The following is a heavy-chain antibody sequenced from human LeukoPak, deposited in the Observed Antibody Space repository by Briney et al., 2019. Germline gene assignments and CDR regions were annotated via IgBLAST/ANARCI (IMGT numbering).Heavy chain of an antibody. Sequence: SETLSLTCAVYGGSFSGYYWSWIRQPPGKGLEWIGEINHSGSTNYNPSLKSRVTISVDTSKNQFSLKLSSVTAADTAVYYCARQVGGYSSSWYGLWFDPWGQGTLVTVSS. J-gene: IGHJ5*02. CDR2: INHSGST. V-gene: IGHV4-34*01. CDR3: ARQVGGYSSSWYGLWFDP. D-gene: IGHD6-13*01. CDR1: GGSFSGYY.